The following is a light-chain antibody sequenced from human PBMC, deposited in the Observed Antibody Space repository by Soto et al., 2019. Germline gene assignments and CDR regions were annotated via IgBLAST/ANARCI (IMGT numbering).Light chain of an antibody. CDR1: SSDVGSYNL. Sequence: QSARTQAASVSGSPGQSITIFCTGTSSDVGSYNLVSWYQQHPGKAPKLMFYEVSKRPSGVSNRFSGSKSGNTASLTISGLQAEDEADYYSSSYAIYSLFLFGARTMVTGL. V-gene: IGLV2-23*02. CDR3: SSYAIYSLFL. CDR2: EVS. J-gene: IGLJ1*01.